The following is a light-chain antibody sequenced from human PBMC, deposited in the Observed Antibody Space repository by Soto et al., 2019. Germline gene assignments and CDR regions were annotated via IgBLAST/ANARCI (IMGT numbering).Light chain of an antibody. CDR2: RAS. CDR3: QQSRSYIRT. V-gene: IGKV1-5*03. J-gene: IGKJ1*01. CDR1: QSIDTW. Sequence: DIQMTQSPSTLSASVGDRVTITCRASQSIDTWLAWFQQQPGKAPKLLIYRASRLEDGVPSRFSGSGSGTEFTLTISSLQPDDFATYYCQQSRSYIRTFGQGTKVEIK.